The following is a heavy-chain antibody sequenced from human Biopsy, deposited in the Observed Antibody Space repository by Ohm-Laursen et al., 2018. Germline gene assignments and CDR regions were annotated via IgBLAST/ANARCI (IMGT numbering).Heavy chain of an antibody. V-gene: IGHV4-4*07. CDR1: GGSLSSYY. D-gene: IGHD3-22*01. CDR2: IYSSGST. CDR3: ARWTPEYDSSRYYLDAFDI. J-gene: IGHJ3*02. Sequence: SETLSLTCTVSGGSLSSYYWSWIRQPAGKGLEWIGRIYSSGSTNYNPSLKSRVILSMDTSKRQFSLKLSFVTAADTAVYYCARWTPEYDSSRYYLDAFDIWGQGTKVTVSS.